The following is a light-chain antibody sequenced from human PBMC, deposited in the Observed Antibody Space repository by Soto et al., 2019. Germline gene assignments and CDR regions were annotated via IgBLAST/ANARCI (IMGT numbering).Light chain of an antibody. CDR1: QSVSSSY. CDR3: LQYGSSPYT. Sequence: EIVLTQCPGTLSLSPGERATLSCRASQSVSSSYLAWYQQKPGQAPRPLIYGASSRATGIPDRFSGSGSGTDFTLTISRLEPEDFAVYYCLQYGSSPYTFGQGTKLEIK. CDR2: GAS. J-gene: IGKJ2*01. V-gene: IGKV3-20*01.